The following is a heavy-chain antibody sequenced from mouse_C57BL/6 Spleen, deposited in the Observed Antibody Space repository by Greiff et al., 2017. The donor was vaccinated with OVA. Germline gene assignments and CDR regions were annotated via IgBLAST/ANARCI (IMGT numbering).Heavy chain of an antibody. CDR1: GYTFTDYY. Sequence: VQLQQSGPELVKPGASVKISCKASGYTFTDYYMNWVKQSHGKSLEWIGDINPNNGGTSYNQKFKGKATLTVDKSSSTAYMELRSLTSEDSAVYYCARNTGGDYWGQGTTLTVSS. CDR2: INPNNGGT. J-gene: IGHJ2*01. CDR3: ARNTGGDY. V-gene: IGHV1-26*01.